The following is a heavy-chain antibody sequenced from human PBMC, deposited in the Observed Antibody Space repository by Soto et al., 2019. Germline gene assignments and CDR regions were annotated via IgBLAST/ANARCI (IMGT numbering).Heavy chain of an antibody. Sequence: PGASLKIYCPGSGYSFTIYWLGGVRQMPGKGLEWMGIIYPGDSDTRYSPSFQGQVTISADKSISTAYLQWSSLKASDTAMYFCARHRGCCITTTCYDAFDIWGQGTMVTVSS. V-gene: IGHV5-51*01. D-gene: IGHD2-2*03. CDR3: ARHRGCCITTTCYDAFDI. CDR2: IYPGDSDT. J-gene: IGHJ3*02. CDR1: GYSFTIYW.